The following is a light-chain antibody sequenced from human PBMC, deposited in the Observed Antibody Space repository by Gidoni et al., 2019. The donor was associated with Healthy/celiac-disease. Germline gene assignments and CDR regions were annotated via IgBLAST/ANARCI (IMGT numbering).Light chain of an antibody. CDR2: AAS. CDR3: QQSYSKGLT. CDR1: QSISSY. V-gene: IGKV1-39*01. J-gene: IGKJ4*01. Sequence: DIQMTQSPSSLSASVGDRVTITCRASQSISSYLNWYQQKPGKAPKLLIYAASSLQSGVPSRFSGSGSGTDFTLTISSLQPEDFATYYCQQSYSKGLTFGGGTKVELK.